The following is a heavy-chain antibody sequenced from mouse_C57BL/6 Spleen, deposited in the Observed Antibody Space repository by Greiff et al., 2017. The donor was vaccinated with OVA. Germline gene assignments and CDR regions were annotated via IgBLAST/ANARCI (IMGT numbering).Heavy chain of an antibody. CDR3: ARDDYDDAMDY. Sequence: DVMLVESGGGLVQSGRSLRLSCATSGFTFSDFYMEWVRQAPGKGLEWIAASRNKANDYTTEYSASVKGRFIVSRDTSQSILYLQMNALRAEDTAIYYCARDDYDDAMDYWGQGTSVTVSS. D-gene: IGHD2-4*01. J-gene: IGHJ4*01. CDR1: GFTFSDFY. V-gene: IGHV7-1*01. CDR2: SRNKANDYTT.